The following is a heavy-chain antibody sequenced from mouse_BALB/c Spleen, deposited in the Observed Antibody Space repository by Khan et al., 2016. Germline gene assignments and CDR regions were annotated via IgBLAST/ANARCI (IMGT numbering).Heavy chain of an antibody. CDR2: IRLKSNNYAT. CDR1: GFTFSNYW. Sequence: EVKLEVSGGGLLQPGGSMKLSCVASGFTFSNYWMNWVRQSPEKGLEWVAEIRLKSNNYATHYAESVKGRFTISRDDSKSSVYLQMNNLRAEDTGIYYCTTGFAYWGQGTLVTVSA. CDR3: TTGFAY. J-gene: IGHJ3*01. V-gene: IGHV6-6*02.